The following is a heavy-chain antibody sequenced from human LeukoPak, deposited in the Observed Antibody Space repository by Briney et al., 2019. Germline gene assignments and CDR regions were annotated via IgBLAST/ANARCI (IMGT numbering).Heavy chain of an antibody. J-gene: IGHJ4*02. CDR1: GFTFSSYW. D-gene: IGHD3/OR15-3a*01. Sequence: GGSLRLSCAASGFTFSSYWMHWVRQAPGKGLVWVSRINSDGKSTSYADSVKGRFTISRDNAKNTLYLQMNSLRAEDTAVYYCARDGLGDYFDYWGQGTLVTVSS. V-gene: IGHV3-74*01. CDR3: ARDGLGDYFDY. CDR2: INSDGKST.